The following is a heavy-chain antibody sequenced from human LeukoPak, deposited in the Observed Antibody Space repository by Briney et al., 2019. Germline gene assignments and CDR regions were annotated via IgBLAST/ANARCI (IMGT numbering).Heavy chain of an antibody. CDR1: GYSISSGYY. J-gene: IGHJ4*02. CDR3: ARQTGSGLFILP. D-gene: IGHD3/OR15-3a*01. Sequence: SETLSLTCAVSGYSISSGYYWGWIRQPPGKGLEWIGSIYYSGNTYYNASLKSQVSISIDTSKNQFSLRLTSVTAADTAVYYCARQTGSGLFILPGGQGTLVTVSS. CDR2: IYYSGNT. V-gene: IGHV4-38-2*01.